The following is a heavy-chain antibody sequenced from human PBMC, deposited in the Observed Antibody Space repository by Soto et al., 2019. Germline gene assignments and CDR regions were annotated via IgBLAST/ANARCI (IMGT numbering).Heavy chain of an antibody. J-gene: IGHJ6*02. CDR2: IYWDDDK. Sequence: QITLKESGPTLVKPTQTLTLTCTFSGFSLSTSGVGVGWIRQPPGKALEWLALIYWDDDKRYSPSLTSRLTITKDTSKNPVVLTMPNMDPVDTATYYCAHVLVVVANYGMDVWGQGTTVTVSS. CDR3: AHVLVVVANYGMDV. V-gene: IGHV2-5*02. D-gene: IGHD2-15*01. CDR1: GFSLSTSGVG.